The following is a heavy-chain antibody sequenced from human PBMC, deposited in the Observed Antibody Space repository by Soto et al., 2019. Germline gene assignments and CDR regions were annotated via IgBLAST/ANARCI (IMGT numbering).Heavy chain of an antibody. V-gene: IGHV3-15*01. Sequence: PGGSLRLSCAASGFTFSNAWMSWVRQAPGKXLEWVGRIKSKTDGGTTDYAAPVKGRFTISRDDSKNTLYLQMNSLKTEDTAVYYCTTGMVRGVDYYYYGMDVWGQGTTVTAP. J-gene: IGHJ6*02. CDR2: IKSKTDGGTT. CDR1: GFTFSNAW. D-gene: IGHD3-10*01. CDR3: TTGMVRGVDYYYYGMDV.